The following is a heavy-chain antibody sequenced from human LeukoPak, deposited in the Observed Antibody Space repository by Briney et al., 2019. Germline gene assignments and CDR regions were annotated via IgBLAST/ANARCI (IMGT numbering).Heavy chain of an antibody. CDR3: ATAPRYSSSRPPFDY. V-gene: IGHV1-2*04. D-gene: IGHD6-13*01. J-gene: IGHJ4*02. Sequence: GASVKVSCKASGYTFTGYYMHWVRQAPGHGLEWMGWINPNSGGTNYAQKFQGWVTMTRDTSISTAYMELSRLRSDDTAVYYCATAPRYSSSRPPFDYWGQGTLVTVSS. CDR1: GYTFTGYY. CDR2: INPNSGGT.